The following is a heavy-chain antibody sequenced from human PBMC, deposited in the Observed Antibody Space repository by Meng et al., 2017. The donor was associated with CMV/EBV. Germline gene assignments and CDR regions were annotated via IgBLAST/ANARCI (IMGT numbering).Heavy chain of an antibody. J-gene: IGHJ6*02. V-gene: IGHV3-21*01. CDR1: GFTFSSYS. CDR2: ISSSSSYI. Sequence: GGPLRLSCAASGFTFSSYSMNWVRQAPGKGLEWVSSISSSSSYIYYADSVKGRFTISRDNAKNSLYLQMNSLRAEDTAVYYCARDQTVTIGNYYYGMDVWGQGTTVTVSS. CDR3: ARDQTVTIGNYYYGMDV. D-gene: IGHD4-11*01.